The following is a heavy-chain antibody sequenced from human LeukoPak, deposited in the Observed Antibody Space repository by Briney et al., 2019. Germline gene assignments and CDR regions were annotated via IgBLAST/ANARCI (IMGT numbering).Heavy chain of an antibody. V-gene: IGHV1-2*02. CDR3: ARHPAYDSSGYSYDY. D-gene: IGHD3-22*01. CDR1: GYSFTDKY. Sequence: ASVKVSCKASGYSFTDKYMHWVRQAPGQGLEWMGWINPNSGGTNYAQKFQGRVTMTTDTSISTAYLQWSSLKASDTAMYYCARHPAYDSSGYSYDYWGQGTLVTVSS. J-gene: IGHJ4*02. CDR2: INPNSGGT.